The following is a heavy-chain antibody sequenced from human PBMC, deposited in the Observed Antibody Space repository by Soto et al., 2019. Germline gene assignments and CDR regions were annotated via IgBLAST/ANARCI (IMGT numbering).Heavy chain of an antibody. CDR2: IYYSGST. V-gene: IGHV4-31*03. D-gene: IGHD5-12*01. Sequence: SETLSLTCTVSGGSISSGGYYWSWIRQHPGKCLEWIGYIYYSGSTYYNPSLKSRVTMSVDTSENQFSLRLSSVTAADTAVYYCARKDSGYADYMDVWGKGTTVTVSS. CDR3: ARKDSGYADYMDV. J-gene: IGHJ6*03. CDR1: GGSISSGGYY.